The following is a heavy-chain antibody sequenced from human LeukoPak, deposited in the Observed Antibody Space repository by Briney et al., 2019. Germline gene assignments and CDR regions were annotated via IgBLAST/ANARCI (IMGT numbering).Heavy chain of an antibody. CDR1: GGFISGYY. V-gene: IGHV4-59*01. J-gene: IGHJ3*01. CDR2: IYDSGST. Sequence: SETLSHTCTVSGGFISGYYWSWIRQSPGRGLEWLGYIYDSGSTKYNPSLKSRVTISVDASKNQISLKLTSMTAADTAVYYCARDGSGFDVWGQGIKVTVSS. D-gene: IGHD2-2*03. CDR3: ARDGSGFDV.